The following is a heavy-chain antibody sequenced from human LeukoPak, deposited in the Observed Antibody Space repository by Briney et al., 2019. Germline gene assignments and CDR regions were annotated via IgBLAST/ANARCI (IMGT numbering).Heavy chain of an antibody. CDR2: VNHSGTT. J-gene: IGHJ4*02. Sequence: SETLSLTCAVFGGSFRGYYWSWIRQSPGKGMEWIGEVNHSGTTNYNPSLKSRVTITVDTSKNQLSLKLNSVTAAHTAVYFCVREGPSVTNFDFWAQGTQVTVSS. V-gene: IGHV4-34*01. CDR1: GGSFRGYY. CDR3: VREGPSVTNFDF.